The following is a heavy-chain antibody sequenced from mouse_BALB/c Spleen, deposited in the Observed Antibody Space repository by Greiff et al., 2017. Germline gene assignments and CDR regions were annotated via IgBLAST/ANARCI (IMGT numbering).Heavy chain of an antibody. V-gene: IGHV1S41*01. CDR3: ARDSSSDY. D-gene: IGHD1-1*01. CDR2: IAPGSGST. Sequence: ELARPGASVKLSCKASGYTFTSYWINWIKQRPGQGLEWIGRIAPGSGSTYYNEMFKGKATLTVDTSSSTAYIQLSSLSSEDSAVYFCARDSSSDYWGQGTTLTVSS. CDR1: GYTFTSYW. J-gene: IGHJ2*01.